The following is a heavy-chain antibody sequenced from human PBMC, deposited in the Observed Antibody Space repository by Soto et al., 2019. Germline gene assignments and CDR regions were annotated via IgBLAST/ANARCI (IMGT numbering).Heavy chain of an antibody. CDR2: IYYSGST. CDR1: GGSISSYY. Sequence: QVQLQESGPGLVKPSETLSLTCTVSGGSISSYYWSWIRQPPGKGLEWIGYIYYSGSTNYNPSLKSRVTISVDTSKNQFSLKLSSVTAADTAVYYCARWILWPYYYGMDVWGQGTTVTVSS. CDR3: ARWILWPYYYGMDV. J-gene: IGHJ6*02. D-gene: IGHD5-12*01. V-gene: IGHV4-59*01.